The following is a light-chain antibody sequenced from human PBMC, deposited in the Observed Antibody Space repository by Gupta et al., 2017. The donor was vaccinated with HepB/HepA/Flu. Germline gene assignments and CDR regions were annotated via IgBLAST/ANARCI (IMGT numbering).Light chain of an antibody. CDR3: QQYGTSPPIT. V-gene: IGKV3-20*01. CDR1: QTINSNF. Sequence: EIVLTQSPGTLSLSPGERATLSCRASQTINSNFLAWYQQKPGQAPRLLMYGASRRATGIPDRFSGSGSGPDFTLTISRLEPEDFAVYYCQQYGTSPPITFGQGTXLEIK. CDR2: GAS. J-gene: IGKJ5*01.